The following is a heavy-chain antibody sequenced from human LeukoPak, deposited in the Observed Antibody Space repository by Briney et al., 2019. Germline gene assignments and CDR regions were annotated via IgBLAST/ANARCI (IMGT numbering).Heavy chain of an antibody. CDR1: GYSFSNYW. V-gene: IGHV5-51*01. Sequence: GESLKISCKGSGYSFSNYWIGWVRQMPGKGLEWMGIIYPGDSAVRYSPSVQGQVTFSVDKSISTAYLQWSSLKASDTAIYYCVRSLPGDTSGYYYCDSWGQGTLVTVSS. CDR2: IYPGDSAV. D-gene: IGHD3-22*01. CDR3: VRSLPGDTSGYYYCDS. J-gene: IGHJ4*02.